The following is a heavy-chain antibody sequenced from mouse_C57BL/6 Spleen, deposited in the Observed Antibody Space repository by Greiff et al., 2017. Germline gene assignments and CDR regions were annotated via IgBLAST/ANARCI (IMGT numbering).Heavy chain of an antibody. D-gene: IGHD1-1*01. V-gene: IGHV1-66*01. CDR1: GYSFTSYY. CDR3: ARGGYYGSYFDY. J-gene: IGHJ2*01. Sequence: QVQLQQSGPELVKPGASVKISCKASGYSFTSYYIHWVKQRPGQGLEWIGWIYPGSGNTKYNEKFKGKATLTADTSSSTASMQLSSLTSEDSAVYYCARGGYYGSYFDYWGQGTTLTVSS. CDR2: IYPGSGNT.